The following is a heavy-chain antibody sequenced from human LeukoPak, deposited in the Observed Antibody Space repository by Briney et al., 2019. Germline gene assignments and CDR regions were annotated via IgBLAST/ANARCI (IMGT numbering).Heavy chain of an antibody. CDR1: GGSISSYY. D-gene: IGHD1-26*01. CDR2: IYYSGST. CDR3: ARQRSYNFDY. Sequence: SETLSLTCTVSGGSISSYYWSWIRQPPGKGLEWIGYIYYSGSTNYNPSLKSRVSISVDTSKNQFSLNLTSVTAADTAMYYCARQRSYNFDYWGQGTLVTVSS. V-gene: IGHV4-59*08. J-gene: IGHJ4*02.